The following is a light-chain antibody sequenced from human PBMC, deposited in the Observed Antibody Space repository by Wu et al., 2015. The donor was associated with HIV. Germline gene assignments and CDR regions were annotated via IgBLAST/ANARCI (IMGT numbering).Light chain of an antibody. J-gene: IGKJ2*01. Sequence: EIVLTQSPGTLSLSPGERATLSCRATQDVSSTYLGWYQQKPGQAPRLLIYGVSSRATGIPDRFSGSGSGTDFTLTISNMQSEDFAVYYCQQYNNWPRTFGLGDQVADQT. CDR2: GVS. V-gene: IGKV3-20*01. CDR3: QQYNNWPRT. CDR1: QDVSSTY.